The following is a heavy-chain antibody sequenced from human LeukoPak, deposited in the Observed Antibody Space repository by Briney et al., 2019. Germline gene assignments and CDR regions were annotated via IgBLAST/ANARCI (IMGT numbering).Heavy chain of an antibody. V-gene: IGHV3-30*03. CDR1: GFTFSSYG. J-gene: IGHJ4*02. D-gene: IGHD3-10*01. CDR3: TTDFFGVQNY. Sequence: GGSLRLSCAASGFTFSSYGMHWVRQAPGKGLEWVAVISYDGSNKYYADSVKGRFTISRDNSKNTLYLQMNSLRAEDTAVYYCTTDFFGVQNYWGQGTLVTVSS. CDR2: ISYDGSNK.